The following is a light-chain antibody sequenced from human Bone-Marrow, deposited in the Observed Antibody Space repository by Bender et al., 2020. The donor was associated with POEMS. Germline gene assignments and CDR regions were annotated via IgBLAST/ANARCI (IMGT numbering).Light chain of an antibody. CDR3: ASYKSGSTVL. CDR1: SSDVGAYKY. V-gene: IGLV2-14*01. CDR2: EVS. J-gene: IGLJ2*01. Sequence: QSALTQPASVSGSPGQSITISCTGTSSDVGAYKYVSWYQQHPGKAPKLIIYEVSNRPSGASNRFSGSKSDNTASLTISGLQAEDEADYYCASYKSGSTVLFGGGTKVTVL.